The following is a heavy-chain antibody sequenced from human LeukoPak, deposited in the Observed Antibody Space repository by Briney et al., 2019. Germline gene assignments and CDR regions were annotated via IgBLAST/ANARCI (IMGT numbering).Heavy chain of an antibody. J-gene: IGHJ6*02. CDR1: GGSFSDYY. D-gene: IGHD2-8*01. CDR2: ISSSGSTI. Sequence: LSLTCAVYGGSFSDYYMSWIRQAPGKGREWVSYISSSGSTIYYADSVKGRFTISRDNAKNSLYLQMNSLRAEDTAVYYCARSGVRDYYYYGMDVWGQGTTVTVSS. CDR3: ARSGVRDYYYYGMDV. V-gene: IGHV3-11*01.